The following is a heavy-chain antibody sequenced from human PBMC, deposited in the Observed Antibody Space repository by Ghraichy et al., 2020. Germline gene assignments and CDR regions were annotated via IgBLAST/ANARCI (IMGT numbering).Heavy chain of an antibody. J-gene: IGHJ4*02. Sequence: ETLSLTCAASGFSYSSFNMYWVRQAAGKGLEWVSSINSNSAYIYYADSVKGRFTISRDNAEDSLYLHMSSLRAEDTAVYYCMRDPSGHSFSWGQGTQVTVSS. CDR1: GFSYSSFN. V-gene: IGHV3-21*01. CDR3: MRDPSGHSFS. CDR2: INSNSAYI. D-gene: IGHD5/OR15-5a*01.